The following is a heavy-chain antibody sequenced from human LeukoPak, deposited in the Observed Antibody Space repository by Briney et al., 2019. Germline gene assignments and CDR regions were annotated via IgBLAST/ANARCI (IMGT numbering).Heavy chain of an antibody. CDR2: IYTSGST. CDR3: ARDHILTGYYLFDY. Sequence: KPSETLSLTCIVSGGSINSYYWSWIRQPAGKGLEWIGRIYTSGSTNYNPSLKSRVTMSVDTSKNQFSLKLSSVTAADTAVYYCARDHILTGYYLFDYWGQGTLVTVSS. J-gene: IGHJ4*02. V-gene: IGHV4-4*07. CDR1: GGSINSYY. D-gene: IGHD3-9*01.